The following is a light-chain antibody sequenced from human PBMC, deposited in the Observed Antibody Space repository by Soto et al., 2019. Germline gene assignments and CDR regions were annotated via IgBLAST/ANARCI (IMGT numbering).Light chain of an antibody. CDR2: GDN. CDR3: ASWDNSLNGLYV. CDR1: SSNIGSHP. Sequence: QPVLTQPPSASGTPGQRVTISCSGSSSNIGSHPVNWYQQLPGTAPKLLLYGDNQRPSGVPDRFSASKSGTSASLAISGLQSDDEAIYYCASWDNSLNGLYVFGVGTKLTVL. V-gene: IGLV1-44*01. J-gene: IGLJ1*01.